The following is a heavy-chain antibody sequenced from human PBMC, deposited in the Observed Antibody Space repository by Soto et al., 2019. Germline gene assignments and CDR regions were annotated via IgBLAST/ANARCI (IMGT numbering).Heavy chain of an antibody. D-gene: IGHD1-26*01. CDR3: ARTVVGAIKEVAFDI. V-gene: IGHV4-31*03. J-gene: IGHJ3*02. CDR2: IYYSGST. Sequence: QVQLQESGPGLVKPSQTLSLTCTVSGGSISSGGYYWSWIRQHPGKGLEWIGYIYYSGSTYYNPSLKSRVTISVDTSKNQFSLKLSSVTAADTAVYYCARTVVGAIKEVAFDIWGQGTMVTVSS. CDR1: GGSISSGGYY.